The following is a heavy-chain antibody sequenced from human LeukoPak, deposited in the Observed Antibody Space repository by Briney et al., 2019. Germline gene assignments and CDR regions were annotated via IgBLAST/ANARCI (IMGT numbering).Heavy chain of an antibody. Sequence: SETLSLTCTVSGGSISSGNYYWSWIRQPAGKGLEWIGRMYTSESTNYNPSLKSRVTISVDTSKNQFSLKLSSVTAADTAVYYCARDGRTLGTDFDYWGQGTLVTVSS. CDR1: GGSISSGNYY. CDR3: ARDGRTLGTDFDY. V-gene: IGHV4-61*02. J-gene: IGHJ4*02. CDR2: MYTSEST.